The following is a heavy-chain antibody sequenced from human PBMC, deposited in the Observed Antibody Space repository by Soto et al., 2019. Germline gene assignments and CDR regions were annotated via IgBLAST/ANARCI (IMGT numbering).Heavy chain of an antibody. D-gene: IGHD5-18*01. V-gene: IGHV4-4*02. J-gene: IGHJ5*02. CDR3: ARDRPSEYTYGSSGWSDP. CDR2: VYHSGST. CDR1: GGSISSYYW. Sequence: SQTLSLTCAVSGGSISSYYWWSWVRQPPGGGLEWIGEVYHSGSTNYNPSLKSRVTISVDKSKNQFSLELTSVTAADTAVYFCARDRPSEYTYGSSGWSDPCGQGTLVTVSS.